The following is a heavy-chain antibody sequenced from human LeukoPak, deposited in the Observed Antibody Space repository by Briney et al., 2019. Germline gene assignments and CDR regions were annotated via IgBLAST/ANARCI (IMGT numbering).Heavy chain of an antibody. CDR3: ARHVYYGDYGLIFDY. Sequence: SETLSLTCTVSGGSISSYYWSWIRQPPGKGLEWIGYIYYSGSTNYNPSLKSRVTISVDTSKNQFSLKLSSVTAADTAVYYCARHVYYGDYGLIFDYWGQGTLVTVSS. J-gene: IGHJ4*02. CDR2: IYYSGST. V-gene: IGHV4-59*08. CDR1: GGSISSYY. D-gene: IGHD4-17*01.